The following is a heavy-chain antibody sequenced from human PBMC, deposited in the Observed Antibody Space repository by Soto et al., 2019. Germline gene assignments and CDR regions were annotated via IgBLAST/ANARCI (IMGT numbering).Heavy chain of an antibody. V-gene: IGHV4-59*01. Sequence: SETLSLTCTVSGGSISSYYWSWIRQPPGKGLEWIGYIYYSGSTNYNPSLKSRVTISVDTSKNQFSLKLSSVTAADTAVYYCARELEPSPGFDPWGQGTLVTVSS. CDR1: GGSISSYY. J-gene: IGHJ5*02. CDR2: IYYSGST. CDR3: ARELEPSPGFDP. D-gene: IGHD1-1*01.